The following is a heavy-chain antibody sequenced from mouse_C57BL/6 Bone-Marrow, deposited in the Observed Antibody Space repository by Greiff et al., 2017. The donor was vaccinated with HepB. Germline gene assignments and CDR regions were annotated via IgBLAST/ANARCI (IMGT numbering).Heavy chain of an antibody. Sequence: EVQLVESGGGLVKPGGSLKLSCAASGFTFSSYTMSWVRQTPEKRLEWVATISGGGGNTYYPDSVKGRFTISRDNAKNTLYLQMSSLRSEDTALYYCARRGSTVVYWYFDVWGTGTTVTVSS. D-gene: IGHD1-1*01. J-gene: IGHJ1*03. CDR2: ISGGGGNT. CDR1: GFTFSSYT. V-gene: IGHV5-9*01. CDR3: ARRGSTVVYWYFDV.